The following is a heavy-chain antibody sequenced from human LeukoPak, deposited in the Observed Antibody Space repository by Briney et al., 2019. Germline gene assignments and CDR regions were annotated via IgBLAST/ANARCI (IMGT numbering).Heavy chain of an antibody. J-gene: IGHJ4*02. CDR3: ARFAVRGVISC. CDR1: GGSISSGGYY. D-gene: IGHD3-10*01. CDR2: IYYSGST. V-gene: IGHV4-31*03. Sequence: SETLSLTCTVSGGSISSGGYYWSWIRQHPGKGLEWIGYIYYSGSTYYNPSLKSRVTISVDTSKNQFSLKLSSVTAADTAVYYCARFAVRGVISCWGQGTLVTVSS.